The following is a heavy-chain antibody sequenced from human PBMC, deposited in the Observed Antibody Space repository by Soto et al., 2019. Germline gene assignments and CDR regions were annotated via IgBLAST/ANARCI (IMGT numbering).Heavy chain of an antibody. D-gene: IGHD2-21*02. J-gene: IGHJ4*02. CDR2: IWYDGSDE. Sequence: GGSLILSCAASGFTFSNYGMHWVRQAPGKGLEWVAVIWYDGSDEYYADSVKGRFTIFRDNSKSTLYLQMNSLRAEDTAVYYCARDQGDGWGQGTLVTVSS. CDR1: GFTFSNYG. V-gene: IGHV3-33*01. CDR3: ARDQGDG.